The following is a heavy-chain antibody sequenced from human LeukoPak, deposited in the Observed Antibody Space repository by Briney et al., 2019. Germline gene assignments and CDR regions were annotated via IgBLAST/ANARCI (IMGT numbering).Heavy chain of an antibody. CDR2: IGGSSDSYI. D-gene: IGHD3-16*01. J-gene: IGHJ4*02. Sequence: GGSLRLSCAASGFTFSDFTMNWVRQAPGKGLEWVSCIGGSSDSYIYYSDSVRGRFTISRDNAKNSLHLQMNSLTAEDTAVYYCARDFFMTPDYWGQGTLVTVSS. V-gene: IGHV3-21*01. CDR3: ARDFFMTPDY. CDR1: GFTFSDFT.